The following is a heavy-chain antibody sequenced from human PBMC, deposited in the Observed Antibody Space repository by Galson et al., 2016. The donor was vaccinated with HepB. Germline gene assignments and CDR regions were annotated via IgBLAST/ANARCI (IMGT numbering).Heavy chain of an antibody. CDR2: MTPNSGKT. CDR1: GYTFTRTD. CDR3: TRGEFDY. V-gene: IGHV1-8*01. J-gene: IGHJ4*02. Sequence: SCKASGYTFTRTDINWVRQVTGQGLEWMGWMTPNSGKTGYSQKFQDRITMTMNASMSTAYMELSSLRSDDTAVYYCTRGEFDYWGQGTLVTVSS.